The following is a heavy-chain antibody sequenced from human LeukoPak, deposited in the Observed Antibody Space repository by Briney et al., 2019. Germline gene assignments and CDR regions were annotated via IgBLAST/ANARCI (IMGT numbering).Heavy chain of an antibody. V-gene: IGHV4-61*02. D-gene: IGHD2-15*01. J-gene: IGHJ5*02. CDR3: ARQPDLENCSGGSCYDWFDP. CDR2: IYTSGNT. Sequence: SETLSLTCTVSGGSISSGSYYWNWIRQPAGKGLEWIGRIYTSGNTNYNPSLKSRVTISVDTSKNQFSLKLSSVTAADTAVYYCARQPDLENCSGGSCYDWFDPWGRGTLVTVSS. CDR1: GGSISSGSYY.